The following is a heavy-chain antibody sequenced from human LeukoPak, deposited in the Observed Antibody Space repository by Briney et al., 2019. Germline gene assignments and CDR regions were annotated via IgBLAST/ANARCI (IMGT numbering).Heavy chain of an antibody. V-gene: IGHV4-31*03. CDR1: GGSISSGGYY. CDR2: IYYSGST. CDR3: ARDACSGGSCLDY. Sequence: SETLSLTCTVSGGSISSGGYYWSWIRQHPGKGLEWIGYIYYSGSTYYNPSLKSRVTISADTSKNQFSLKLSSVTAADTAVYYCARDACSGGSCLDYWGQGTLVTVSS. D-gene: IGHD2-15*01. J-gene: IGHJ4*02.